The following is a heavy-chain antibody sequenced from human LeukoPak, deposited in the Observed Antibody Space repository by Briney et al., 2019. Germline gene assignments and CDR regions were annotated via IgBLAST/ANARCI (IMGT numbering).Heavy chain of an antibody. CDR1: GYTFTSYY. Sequence: GASVKVSCKASGYTFTSYYMHWVRQAPGQGLEWMGIINPSGGSTSYAQKFQGRVTMTRDTSTSTVYMELSSLRSEDTAVYYCARGWLCSGGSCYREFDYWGQGTLVTVSS. J-gene: IGHJ4*02. CDR3: ARGWLCSGGSCYREFDY. CDR2: INPSGGST. D-gene: IGHD2-15*01. V-gene: IGHV1-46*01.